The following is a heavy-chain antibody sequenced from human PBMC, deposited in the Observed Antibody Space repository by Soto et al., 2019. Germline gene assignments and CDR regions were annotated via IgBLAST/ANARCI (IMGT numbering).Heavy chain of an antibody. CDR3: TRGGTQIDY. CDR1: GYTFTNFG. J-gene: IGHJ4*02. Sequence: QVQLVQSGAEVKKPGASVKVSCKASGYTFTNFGISWVRQAPGQGLEWMGWISAYNGNTNYAQKFQGRVTMTTDTSTSTGHMAVKSQRIDDTVVNDRTRGGTQIDYWGQGDNVTVCS. CDR2: ISAYNGNT. V-gene: IGHV1-18*01. D-gene: IGHD3-16*01.